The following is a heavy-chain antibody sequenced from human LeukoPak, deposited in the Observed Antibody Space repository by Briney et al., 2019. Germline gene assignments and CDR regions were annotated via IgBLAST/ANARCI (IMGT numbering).Heavy chain of an antibody. CDR1: GYTFTSCD. Sequence: GASVKVSCKASGYTFTSCDINWVRQATGQGLEWMGWMNPNSGNTGYAQKFQGRVTMTRNTSISTAYMELSSLKSEDTAVYYCARAPEWGKSNYYYYMDVWGKGTTVTVSS. CDR3: ARAPEWGKSNYYYYMDV. CDR2: MNPNSGNT. J-gene: IGHJ6*03. V-gene: IGHV1-8*01. D-gene: IGHD1-26*01.